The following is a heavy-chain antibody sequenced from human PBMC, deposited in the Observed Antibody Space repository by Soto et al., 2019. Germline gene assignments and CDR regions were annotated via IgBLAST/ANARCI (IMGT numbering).Heavy chain of an antibody. CDR2: IYYSGGN. Sequence: SETLSLTCTASGGSISSYYWSWIRQPPGKGLEWIGRIYYSGGNNYNPSLKSRVTISVDTSKNQFTLKLSSVTAAETAVYYCARDGTDGINYYYDNMDVWGKGTTVTVSS. D-gene: IGHD1-26*01. J-gene: IGHJ6*03. CDR1: GGSISSYY. V-gene: IGHV4-59*01. CDR3: ARDGTDGINYYYDNMDV.